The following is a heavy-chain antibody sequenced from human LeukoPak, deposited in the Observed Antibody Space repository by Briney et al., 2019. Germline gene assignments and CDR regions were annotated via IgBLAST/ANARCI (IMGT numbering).Heavy chain of an antibody. J-gene: IGHJ5*02. V-gene: IGHV4-59*01. CDR3: ARDDYRGVTNFDP. Sequence: SETLSLTCTVSGGSISPYFWSWIRQPPGKGLEWIGYISYPGNTNHNPSLKSRVTISVDTSKNQFSLQLTSVTAADTAVYYCARDDYRGVTNFDPWGQGTLVTVSS. CDR1: GGSISPYF. D-gene: IGHD3-10*01. CDR2: ISYPGNT.